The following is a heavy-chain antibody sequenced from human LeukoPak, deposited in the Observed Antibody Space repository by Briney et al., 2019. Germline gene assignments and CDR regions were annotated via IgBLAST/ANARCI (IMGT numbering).Heavy chain of an antibody. CDR2: INGDGDST. CDR3: AKATKPSDYRSSYYYGMDV. J-gene: IGHJ6*02. CDR1: GFIFYDYA. D-gene: IGHD4-11*01. Sequence: GGSLRLSCAASGFIFYDYAMHWVRQATGKGLEWVSLINGDGDSTYYADSVKGRFTISRDNGKNSLYLQMNSLRTEDTALYYCAKATKPSDYRSSYYYGMDVWGQGTTVTVSS. V-gene: IGHV3-43*02.